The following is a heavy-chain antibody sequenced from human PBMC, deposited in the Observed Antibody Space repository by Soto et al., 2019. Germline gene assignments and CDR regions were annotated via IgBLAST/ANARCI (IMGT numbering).Heavy chain of an antibody. CDR2: IRSQAYGGTT. CDR3: AKDRGEFGDFFFAFDM. V-gene: IGHV3-49*03. CDR1: GFTFGESI. Sequence: GGSLRLSCSTSGFTFGESIMNWFRQAPGKGLEWVGFIRSQAYGGTTEYAASVKGRFTISRDDSKKTLYLQMNSLRADDTAVYYCAKDRGEFGDFFFAFDMWGQGTMVTVSS. J-gene: IGHJ3*02. D-gene: IGHD3-10*01.